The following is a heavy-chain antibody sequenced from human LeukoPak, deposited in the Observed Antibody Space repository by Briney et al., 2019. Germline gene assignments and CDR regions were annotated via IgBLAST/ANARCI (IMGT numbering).Heavy chain of an antibody. J-gene: IGHJ3*02. CDR2: IYPDDSDT. Sequence: GESLKISCKASGYSFTAYWIAWVRPMPGKGLEWMGIIYPDDSDTRYSPSFEGQLTISVDKSTTSAYLQWSSLKASDTTMYYCARHLGYCSSNGCYYAFDMWGQGTMVTVSS. CDR3: ARHLGYCSSNGCYYAFDM. V-gene: IGHV5-51*01. D-gene: IGHD2-2*01. CDR1: GYSFTAYW.